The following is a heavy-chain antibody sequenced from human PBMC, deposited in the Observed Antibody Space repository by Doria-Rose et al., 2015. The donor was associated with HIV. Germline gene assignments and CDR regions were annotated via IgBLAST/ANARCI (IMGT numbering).Heavy chain of an antibody. CDR2: IYPGDSDS. V-gene: IGHV5-51*01. D-gene: IGHD3-16*01. J-gene: IGHJ2*01. CDR3: ARRGGLNWYFDL. Sequence: MPGKGLEWMGIIYPGDSDSRYSPSFQGQVTISADKSISTAHLQWSSLKASDTAMYYCARRGGLNWYFDLWGRGTLVTVSS.